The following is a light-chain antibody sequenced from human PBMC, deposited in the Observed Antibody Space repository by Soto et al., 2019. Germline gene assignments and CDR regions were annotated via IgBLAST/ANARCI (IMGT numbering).Light chain of an antibody. Sequence: ETVVTQSPATLSLSPGERATLSCRASQSVSSHLAWYQQKPGQAPRLLIYGASTRATGIPARFSGSGSGAGFTLTSSSLQSECSAVYYCQKFDKWPWTFGQGTKVEIK. CDR1: QSVSSH. J-gene: IGKJ1*01. CDR2: GAS. CDR3: QKFDKWPWT. V-gene: IGKV3-15*01.